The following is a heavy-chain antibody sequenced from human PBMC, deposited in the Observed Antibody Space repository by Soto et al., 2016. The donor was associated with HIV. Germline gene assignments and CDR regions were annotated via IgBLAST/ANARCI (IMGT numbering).Heavy chain of an antibody. CDR1: GGTFSSYA. J-gene: IGHJ6*03. V-gene: IGHV1-69*01. D-gene: IGHD3-10*01. CDR2: IIPIFGTA. CDR3: ARRGTMVRGVNPIGWDYYYYMDV. Sequence: QVQLVQSGAAVKKPGSSMKVSCKASGGTFSSYAISWVRQAPGQGLEWMGGIIPIFGTANYAQKFQGRVTITADESTSTAYMDLSSLRSEDTAVYYCARRGTMVRGVNPIGWDYYYYMDVWGKGTTVTVSS.